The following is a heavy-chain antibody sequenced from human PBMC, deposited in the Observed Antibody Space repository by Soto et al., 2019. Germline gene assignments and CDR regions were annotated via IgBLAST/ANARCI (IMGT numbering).Heavy chain of an antibody. CDR2: ISAGGSNT. CDR1: GFTFRSYA. J-gene: IGHJ3*02. Sequence: EVQLLESGGGLVQPGGSLRLSCAVSGFTFRSYAMSWVRQAPGKGPEWVSVISAGGSNTYYAESVKGRFTISRDNSKNPLYLQMNSLRDEDTAVYYWAKKGPPRDAFDIWGQGTMVTVST. CDR3: AKKGPPRDAFDI. V-gene: IGHV3-23*01.